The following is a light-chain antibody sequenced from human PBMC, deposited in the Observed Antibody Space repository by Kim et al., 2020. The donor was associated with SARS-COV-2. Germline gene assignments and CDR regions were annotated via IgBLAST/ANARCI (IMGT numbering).Light chain of an antibody. CDR1: QSVGTY. CDR3: QQRSN. Sequence: PATLSLPTGERAPLSCRASQSVGTYLAWYQQKPGQAPRLLIYDASKRATGIPARFRGSGSGTDFTLTLGTLEPEDFAVYYCQQRSNFGQGTRLEIK. V-gene: IGKV3-11*01. J-gene: IGKJ5*01. CDR2: DAS.